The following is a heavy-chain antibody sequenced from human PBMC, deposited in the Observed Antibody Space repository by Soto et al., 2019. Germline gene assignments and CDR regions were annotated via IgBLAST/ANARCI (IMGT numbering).Heavy chain of an antibody. V-gene: IGHV3-48*03. D-gene: IGHD3-3*01. CDR2: SSDSGGTG. J-gene: IGHJ4*03. CDR3: ARCLLHYDFWSGGSAYFQYCWDC. Sequence: GRSLRLSCAASGFTFRSYAMNSVLQPPRQGLGRVPYSSDSGGTGYYADSVKGRFTVCRDNGQSSVYRQMNSLRTEDTAVYYCARCLLHYDFWSGGSAYFQYCWDCWGPGTRVTVAS. CDR1: GFTFRSYA.